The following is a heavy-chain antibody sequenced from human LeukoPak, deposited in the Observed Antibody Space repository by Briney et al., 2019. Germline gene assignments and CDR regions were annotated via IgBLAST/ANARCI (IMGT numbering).Heavy chain of an antibody. D-gene: IGHD3-22*01. V-gene: IGHV3-23*01. J-gene: IGHJ6*02. CDR3: AKGPDYYDSSGYYWRDYYGMDV. CDR2: ISGSGGST. CDR1: GFTFSSYA. Sequence: GGSLRLSCAASGFTFSSYAMSWVRRAPGKGLEWVSAISGSGGSTYYADSVKGRFTISRDNSKNTLYLQMNSLRAEDTAVYYCAKGPDYYDSSGYYWRDYYGMDVWGQGTTVTVSS.